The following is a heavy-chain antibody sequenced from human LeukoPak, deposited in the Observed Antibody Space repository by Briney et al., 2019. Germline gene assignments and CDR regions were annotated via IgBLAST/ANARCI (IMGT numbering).Heavy chain of an antibody. D-gene: IGHD6-19*01. J-gene: IGHJ4*02. CDR1: GFALKSYS. V-gene: IGHV3-21*01. CDR3: AKGSSGWDY. Sequence: GGSLRLSCAGSGFALKSYSLSWVRQAPGKGLEWVSSISSTSAYIYYADSVKGRFTISRDNSKNTLYLQMNSLRAEDTAVYYCAKGSSGWDYWGQGTLVTVSS. CDR2: ISSTSAYI.